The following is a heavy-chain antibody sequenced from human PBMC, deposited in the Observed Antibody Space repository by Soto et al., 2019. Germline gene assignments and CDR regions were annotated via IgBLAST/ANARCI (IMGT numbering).Heavy chain of an antibody. D-gene: IGHD6-19*01. Sequence: SETLSLTCTVSGDSISSSYWAWIRQSPGKGLEWIAYIYYSGTTNYNPSLESRASISMDTSKNQFSLRLTSVTAADTAVYYCARSLLHQWLVHDAYDIWGQGTLVTVS. CDR1: GDSISSSY. J-gene: IGHJ3*02. CDR2: IYYSGTT. V-gene: IGHV4-59*01. CDR3: ARSLLHQWLVHDAYDI.